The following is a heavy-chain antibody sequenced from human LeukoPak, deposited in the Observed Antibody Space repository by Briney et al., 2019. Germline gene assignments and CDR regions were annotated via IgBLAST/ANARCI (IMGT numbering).Heavy chain of an antibody. V-gene: IGHV3-48*03. CDR3: ARDGYLATTS. J-gene: IGHJ5*02. D-gene: IGHD2/OR15-2a*01. Sequence: GGSLRLSCAASGFTFSSYEMNWVRQAPGKGLEWVSYISSSGSTIYYADSVKGRFTISRDYAKNSLYLQMNSLRAEDTAVYYCARDGYLATTSWGQGTLVTVSS. CDR1: GFTFSSYE. CDR2: ISSSGSTI.